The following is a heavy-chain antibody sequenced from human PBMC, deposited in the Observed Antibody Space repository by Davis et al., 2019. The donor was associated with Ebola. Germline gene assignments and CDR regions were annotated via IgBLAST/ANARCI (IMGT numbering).Heavy chain of an antibody. J-gene: IGHJ6*02. Sequence: ASVKVSCKASGYTFTSHYMHWVRQAPGQGLEWMGIINPGVGSTGYAQKFQGRVTMTRDTSTSTVYMELSSLRSEDTAVYYCAREEITIFGVVPSGGYYYGMDVWGQGTTVTVSS. CDR1: GYTFTSHY. D-gene: IGHD3-3*01. CDR3: AREEITIFGVVPSGGYYYGMDV. CDR2: INPGVGST. V-gene: IGHV1-46*03.